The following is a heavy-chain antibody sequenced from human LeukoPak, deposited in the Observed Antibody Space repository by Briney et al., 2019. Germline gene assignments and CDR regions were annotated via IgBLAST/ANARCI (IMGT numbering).Heavy chain of an antibody. Sequence: GGSLRLSCAASGFTFSSYAMHWVRQAPGKGLEWVAVISYDGSNKYYADSVKGRFTISRDNSKNTLYLQMNSLRAEDTAVYYCARDSLRGVLRYFDWFFDYRGQGTLVTVSS. CDR3: ARDSLRGVLRYFDWFFDY. J-gene: IGHJ4*02. V-gene: IGHV3-30*04. CDR2: ISYDGSNK. CDR1: GFTFSSYA. D-gene: IGHD3-9*01.